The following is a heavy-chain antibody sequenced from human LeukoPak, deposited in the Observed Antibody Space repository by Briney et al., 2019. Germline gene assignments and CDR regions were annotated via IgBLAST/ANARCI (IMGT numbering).Heavy chain of an antibody. Sequence: WASVKVSCKASGYTFTSYGISWVRQAPGQGLEWMGWINPNSGGTNYAQKFQGRVTMTRDTSISTAYMELSRLRSDDTAVYYCARGFSSSSGLSGDYWGQGTLVTVSS. V-gene: IGHV1-2*02. J-gene: IGHJ4*02. D-gene: IGHD6-6*01. CDR3: ARGFSSSSGLSGDY. CDR1: GYTFTSYG. CDR2: INPNSGGT.